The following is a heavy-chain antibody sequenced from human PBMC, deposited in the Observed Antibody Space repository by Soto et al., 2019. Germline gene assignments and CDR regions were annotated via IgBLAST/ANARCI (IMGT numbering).Heavy chain of an antibody. Sequence: GGSLRLSCAASGFTFSSYAMSWVRQAPGKGLEWVSAISGSGGSTYYADSVKGRFTISRDNSKNTLYLQMNSLRAEDTAVYHCAKPNNWNRKVYYFDYWGQGTLVTVSS. CDR2: ISGSGGST. D-gene: IGHD1-20*01. J-gene: IGHJ4*02. CDR1: GFTFSSYA. V-gene: IGHV3-23*01. CDR3: AKPNNWNRKVYYFDY.